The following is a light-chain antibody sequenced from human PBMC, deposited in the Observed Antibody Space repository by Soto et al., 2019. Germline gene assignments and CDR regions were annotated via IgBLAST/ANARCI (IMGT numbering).Light chain of an antibody. J-gene: IGKJ5*01. V-gene: IGKV2-28*01. CDR1: RSLLHSNGYNY. CDR2: LGS. CDR3: MQALQTPPT. Sequence: DIVMTQSPLYLPVTPGEPASISCRASRSLLHSNGYNYLDWYLQKPGQSPQLLIYLGSNRASGVPDRFSGSGSGTDFTLKISRVEAEDVGVYYCMQALQTPPTVGQGTRLEIK.